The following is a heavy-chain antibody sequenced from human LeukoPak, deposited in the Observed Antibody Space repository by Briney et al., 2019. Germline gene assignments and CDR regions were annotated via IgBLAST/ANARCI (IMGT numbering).Heavy chain of an antibody. CDR3: ARDQQRWDVFRSGYYGAYYYYGMDV. Sequence: GGSLRLSCAASGFTFSSYAMHWVRQAPGKGLEWVAVISYDGSNKYYADSVKGRFTISRDNSKNTLYLQMNSLRAEDTAVYYCARDQQRWDVFRSGYYGAYYYYGMDVWGQGTTVTVSS. V-gene: IGHV3-30*04. D-gene: IGHD3-3*01. CDR1: GFTFSSYA. CDR2: ISYDGSNK. J-gene: IGHJ6*02.